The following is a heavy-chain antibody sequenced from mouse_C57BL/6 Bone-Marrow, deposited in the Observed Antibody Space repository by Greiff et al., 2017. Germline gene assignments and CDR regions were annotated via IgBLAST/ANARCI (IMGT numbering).Heavy chain of an antibody. CDR1: GFTFSDYY. CDR3: ARGSPESSGPFAY. Sequence: EVQVVESEGGLVQPGSSMKLSCTASGFTFSDYYMAWVRQVPEKGLEWVANINYDGSSTYYLDSLKSRFIISRDNAKNILYLQMSSLKSEDTATYYCARGSPESSGPFAYWGQGTLVTVSA. D-gene: IGHD3-2*02. J-gene: IGHJ3*01. CDR2: INYDGSST. V-gene: IGHV5-16*01.